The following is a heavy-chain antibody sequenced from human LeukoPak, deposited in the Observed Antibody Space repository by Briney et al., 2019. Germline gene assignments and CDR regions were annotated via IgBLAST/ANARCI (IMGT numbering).Heavy chain of an antibody. D-gene: IGHD3-10*01. V-gene: IGHV3-23*01. CDR1: GFAFSSYA. Sequence: QPGGSLRLSCAASGFAFSSYATTWVRQAPGKGLEWVSSISGSGGRTAYAGSVKGRFTISRDNSKNTLYLQMNSLRAEDTAVYYCAKRGDYGSDPRQHYYGMDVWGQGTTVTVSS. CDR2: ISGSGGRT. J-gene: IGHJ6*02. CDR3: AKRGDYGSDPRQHYYGMDV.